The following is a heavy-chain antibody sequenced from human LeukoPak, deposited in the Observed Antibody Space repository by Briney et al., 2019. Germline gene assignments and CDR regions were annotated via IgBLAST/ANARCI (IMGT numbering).Heavy chain of an antibody. J-gene: IGHJ4*02. CDR1: GYTFTSYG. D-gene: IGHD6-19*01. CDR2: ISAYNGNT. Sequence: HRASVKVSCKASGYTFTSYGISWVRQAPGQGLEWMGWISAYNGNTNYAQKLQGRVTMTTDTSTSTAYMELRSLRSDDTAVYYCARDIKTIAVAGTFDYWGQETLVTVSS. V-gene: IGHV1-18*01. CDR3: ARDIKTIAVAGTFDY.